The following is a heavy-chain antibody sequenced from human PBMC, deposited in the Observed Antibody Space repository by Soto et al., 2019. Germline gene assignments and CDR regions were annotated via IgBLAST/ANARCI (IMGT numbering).Heavy chain of an antibody. CDR1: GGSSSGFTYY. D-gene: IGHD3-10*01. CDR2: VYYNENT. CDR3: ARRERYYGSPGWFDP. J-gene: IGHJ5*02. V-gene: IGHV4-39*01. Sequence: PSETLSLTCTVSGGSSSGFTYYWVWIRQPPGKGLEWIGTVYYNENTYYNPSLKGRVTISVDTAKNQFSLNLRSVTAADTAIYFCARRERYYGSPGWFDPWGQGTLVTVSS.